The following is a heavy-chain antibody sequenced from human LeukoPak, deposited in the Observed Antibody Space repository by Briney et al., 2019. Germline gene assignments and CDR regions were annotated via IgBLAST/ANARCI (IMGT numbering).Heavy chain of an antibody. V-gene: IGHV4-39*06. CDR3: ARAGYYYGSGSWNY. CDR2: IYYSGST. Sequence: PSETLSLTCTVSGGSISSSSYYWGWIRQPPGKGLEWIGSIYYSGSTYYNPSLKSRVTISVDTSKNQFPLKLSSVTAADTAVYYCARAGYYYGSGSWNYWGQGTLVTVSS. D-gene: IGHD3-10*01. J-gene: IGHJ4*02. CDR1: GGSISSSSYY.